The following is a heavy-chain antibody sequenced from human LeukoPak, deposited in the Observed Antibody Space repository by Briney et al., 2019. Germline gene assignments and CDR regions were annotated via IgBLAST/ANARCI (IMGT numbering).Heavy chain of an antibody. CDR1: GYTFSSYG. J-gene: IGHJ3*02. CDR2: ISAYNGNT. D-gene: IGHD6-19*01. Sequence: ASVKVSCKASGYTFSSYGISWVRQAPGQGPEWMGWISAYNGNTHYAQKLQGRVTMTTDASTSTAYMELRSLRSDDTAVYYCARVGTDVAGLDDAFDIWGQGTMVTVSS. V-gene: IGHV1-18*01. CDR3: ARVGTDVAGLDDAFDI.